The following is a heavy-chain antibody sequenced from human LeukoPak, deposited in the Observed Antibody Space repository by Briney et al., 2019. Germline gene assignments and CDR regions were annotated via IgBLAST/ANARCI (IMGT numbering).Heavy chain of an antibody. Sequence: PGGSLRLSCAASGFTFSSYWMHWVRQAPGKGLVWVSRINSDGSSTSYADSVKGRFTISRDNAKNTLYLQMNSLRAEDTAVYYCARDEVEMAELTSTYYFDYWGQGTLVTVSS. V-gene: IGHV3-74*01. D-gene: IGHD5-24*01. CDR3: ARDEVEMAELTSTYYFDY. CDR1: GFTFSSYW. CDR2: INSDGSST. J-gene: IGHJ4*02.